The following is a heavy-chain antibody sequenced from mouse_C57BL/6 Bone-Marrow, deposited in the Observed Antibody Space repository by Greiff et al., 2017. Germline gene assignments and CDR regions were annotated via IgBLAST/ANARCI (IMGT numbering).Heavy chain of an antibody. V-gene: IGHV1-82*01. D-gene: IGHD3-2*02. Sequence: QVQLQQSGPELVKPGASVKISCKASGYAFSSSWMNWVKQRPGKGLEWIGRIYPGDGDTNYNGKFKGKATLTADKSSSTAYMQLSSLTSEDSAVYFCARKLRLRAMDYWGQGTSVTVSS. CDR2: IYPGDGDT. J-gene: IGHJ4*01. CDR3: ARKLRLRAMDY. CDR1: GYAFSSSW.